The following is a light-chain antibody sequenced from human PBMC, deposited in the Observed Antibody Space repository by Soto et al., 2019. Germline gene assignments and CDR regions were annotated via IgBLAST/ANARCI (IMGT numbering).Light chain of an antibody. CDR2: EVR. Sequence: QSALTQPASVSGSLGQSITISCTGTSSDVGGFNFVSWYQQHPGKAPKLMIYEVRNRPSGVSNRFSGSKSGNTASLTISGLQAEDEADYYCGSYKRSSTLVFGTGNKLTVL. CDR1: SSDVGGFNF. CDR3: GSYKRSSTLV. V-gene: IGLV2-14*01. J-gene: IGLJ1*01.